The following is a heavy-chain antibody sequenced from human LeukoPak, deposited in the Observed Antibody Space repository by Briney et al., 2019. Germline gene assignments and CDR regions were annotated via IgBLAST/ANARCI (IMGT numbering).Heavy chain of an antibody. CDR2: ISWDGGTT. J-gene: IGHJ4*02. CDR3: VKDEGYLVATGIFDY. D-gene: IGHD1-1*01. Sequence: GGSLRLSCAASGFTFDDHAMHWVRQTPGKGLEWVSLISWDGGTTSYADSVKGRFTISRDNTKNSLYLQMNSLSPDDIALYYCVKDEGYLVATGIFDYWGQGSLVTVSS. V-gene: IGHV3-43D*04. CDR1: GFTFDDHA.